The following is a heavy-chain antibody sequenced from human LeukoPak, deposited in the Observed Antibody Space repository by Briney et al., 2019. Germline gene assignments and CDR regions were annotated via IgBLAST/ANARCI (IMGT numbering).Heavy chain of an antibody. Sequence: ASVKVSCKASGYTFTGYYMHWVRQAPGQGLEWMGWINPNSGGTNYAQKFQGRVTMTRDTSISTAYMELSRLRSNDTAVYYCARGYCSSTSCYTLDYWGQGTLVTVSS. CDR2: INPNSGGT. J-gene: IGHJ4*02. V-gene: IGHV1-2*02. CDR3: ARGYCSSTSCYTLDY. CDR1: GYTFTGYY. D-gene: IGHD2-2*02.